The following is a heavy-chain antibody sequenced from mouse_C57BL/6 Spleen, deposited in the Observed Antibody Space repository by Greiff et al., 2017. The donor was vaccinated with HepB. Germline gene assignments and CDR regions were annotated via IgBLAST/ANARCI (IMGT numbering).Heavy chain of an antibody. J-gene: IGHJ2*01. CDR3: AREGLCPDY. V-gene: IGHV1-69*01. CDR2: IDPSDSYT. Sequence: VQLQQPGAELVMPGASVKLSCKASGYTFTSYWMHWVKQRPGQGLEWIGEIDPSDSYTNYNQKFKGKSTLTVDKSSSTAYMQLSSLTSEDSAVYYCAREGLCPDYWGQGTTLTVSS. CDR1: GYTFTSYW.